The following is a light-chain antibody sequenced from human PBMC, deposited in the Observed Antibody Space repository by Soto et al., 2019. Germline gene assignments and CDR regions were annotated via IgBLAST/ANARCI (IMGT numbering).Light chain of an antibody. CDR2: DAS. Sequence: VLTQSPATLSLSPGERATLSCRASQNINNYIAWYQQKPRQAPRLLIYDASNRATGIAARFSGSGSGTDFTLTISSLESEDFAVYYCQHRNSWPLTFGGGTKVEIK. CDR1: QNINNY. J-gene: IGKJ4*01. V-gene: IGKV3-11*01. CDR3: QHRNSWPLT.